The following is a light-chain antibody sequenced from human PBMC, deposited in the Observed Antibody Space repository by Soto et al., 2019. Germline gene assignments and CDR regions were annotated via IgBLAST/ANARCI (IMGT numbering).Light chain of an antibody. V-gene: IGLV4-60*02. Sequence: QSVLTQSSSASASLGSSVKLTCILSSGHSTYIIAWHQQQPGKAPRFLMTLDRSGSYNRGSGIPDRFSGSSSGADRYLTISHLQFEDAGDYYSETWYSNTHKVFGGGTKLTVL. CDR1: SGHSTYI. CDR3: ETWYSNTHKV. J-gene: IGLJ3*02. CDR2: LDRSGSY.